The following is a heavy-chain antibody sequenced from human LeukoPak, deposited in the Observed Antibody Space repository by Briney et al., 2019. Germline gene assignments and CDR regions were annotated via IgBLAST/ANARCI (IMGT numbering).Heavy chain of an antibody. Sequence: GGSLRLSCAASGFTFSSYWMSWVRQAPGKGLEWVANIKRDGSEKYYVDSVKGRFTISRDNAKNSLYLQMNSLRAEDTAVYYCAREISPIVLMVYAAKYFDYWGQGTLVTVSS. J-gene: IGHJ4*02. CDR2: IKRDGSEK. V-gene: IGHV3-7*03. CDR1: GFTFSSYW. D-gene: IGHD2-8*01. CDR3: AREISPIVLMVYAAKYFDY.